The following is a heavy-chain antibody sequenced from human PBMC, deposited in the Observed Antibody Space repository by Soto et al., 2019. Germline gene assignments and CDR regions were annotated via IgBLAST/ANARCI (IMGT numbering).Heavy chain of an antibody. CDR1: GGTFSSYT. V-gene: IGHV1-69*04. D-gene: IGHD3-22*01. CDR2: IIPILGIA. J-gene: IGHJ3*02. Sequence: ASVKVSCKASGGTFSSYTISWVRQAPGQGLEWMGRIIPILGIANYAQKFQGRVTITADKSTSTAYMELSSLRSEDTAVYYCARDPPMILAPHNDAFDIWGQGTMVTVSS. CDR3: ARDPPMILAPHNDAFDI.